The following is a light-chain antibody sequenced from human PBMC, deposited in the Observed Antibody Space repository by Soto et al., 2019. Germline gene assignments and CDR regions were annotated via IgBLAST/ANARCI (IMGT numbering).Light chain of an antibody. CDR2: GAS. CDR1: QSVSSNY. CDR3: HQYGSSPWT. J-gene: IGKJ1*01. Sequence: DIVLTQSPGTLSLSPGERATLSCRASQSVSSNYLAWYQQKPGQAPRLLIYGASTRATGLPDRFSGSGSGTDFTLTISGLEPEDFAVYYCHQYGSSPWTFGQGTKVEIK. V-gene: IGKV3-20*01.